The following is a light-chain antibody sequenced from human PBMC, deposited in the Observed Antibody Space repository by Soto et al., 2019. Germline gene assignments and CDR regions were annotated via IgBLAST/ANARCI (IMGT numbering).Light chain of an antibody. CDR2: EVS. Sequence: QSALTQPPSASGSPGQSVTISCTGTSSDVGGYNYVSWYQQHPGKAPKLMIYEVSKRPSGVPDRFSGSKSGNTASLTVSGLQAEDEADDYCCSYAGSNNSDVFGTGTKLTVL. V-gene: IGLV2-8*01. CDR1: SSDVGGYNY. J-gene: IGLJ1*01. CDR3: CSYAGSNNSDV.